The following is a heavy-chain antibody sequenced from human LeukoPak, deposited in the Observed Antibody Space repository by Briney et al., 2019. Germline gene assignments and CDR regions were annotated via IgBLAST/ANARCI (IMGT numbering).Heavy chain of an antibody. V-gene: IGHV1-69*05. CDR2: IIPIFGTA. J-gene: IGHJ4*02. D-gene: IGHD6-6*01. CDR1: GGTFSSYA. Sequence: ASVKVSCKASGGTFSSYAISWVRQAPGQGLEWMGGIIPIFGTANYAQKFQGRVTITTGESTSTAYMELSSLRSEDTAVYYCARPGGSSSSQFDYWGQGTLVTVSS. CDR3: ARPGGSSSSQFDY.